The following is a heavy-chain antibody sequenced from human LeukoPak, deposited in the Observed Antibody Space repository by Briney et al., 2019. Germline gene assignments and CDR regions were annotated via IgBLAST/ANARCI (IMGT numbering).Heavy chain of an antibody. CDR2: TYYRSKSYN. V-gene: IGHV6-1*01. Sequence: SQTLSLTCAISGDSVSSNSAAWNWIRQSPSRGLEWLGRTYYRSKSYNDYAVSVKSRITINPDTSKNQFSLQLNSVTPEDTAVYYCARNGEDVDTAMVYFDYWGQGTLVTVSS. CDR3: ARNGEDVDTAMVYFDY. J-gene: IGHJ4*02. D-gene: IGHD5-18*01. CDR1: GDSVSSNSAA.